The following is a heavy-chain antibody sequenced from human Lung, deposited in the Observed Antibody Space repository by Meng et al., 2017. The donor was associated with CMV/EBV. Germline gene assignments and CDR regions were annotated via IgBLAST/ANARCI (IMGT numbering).Heavy chain of an antibody. V-gene: IGHV3-21*06. CDR1: GFDFSTYS. CDR3: ARDRQNSNYGSTDY. CDR2: ISSSSSYI. J-gene: IGHJ4*02. Sequence: GGSLRLXCLGSGFDFSTYSMNWFRQAPGKGPEWVSSISSSSSYIYYADSVKGRFTVSRNNANDSLYLQMNSLRAEDTGVYYCARDRQNSNYGSTDYWGQGXLVTVSS. D-gene: IGHD4-11*01.